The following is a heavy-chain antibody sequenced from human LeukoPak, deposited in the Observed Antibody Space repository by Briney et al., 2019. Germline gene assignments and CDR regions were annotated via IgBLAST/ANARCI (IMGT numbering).Heavy chain of an antibody. V-gene: IGHV4-39*07. CDR2: IYYSGST. CDR1: GGSISSSGYY. Sequence: PSETLSLTCTVSGGSISSSGYYWGWIRQPPGKGLEWIGSIYYSGSTYYNPSLKSRVTISVDTSKNQFSLKLSSVTAADTAVYYCARAREGFPLGAYFDYWGQGTLVTVSS. J-gene: IGHJ4*02. CDR3: ARAREGFPLGAYFDY. D-gene: IGHD3-16*02.